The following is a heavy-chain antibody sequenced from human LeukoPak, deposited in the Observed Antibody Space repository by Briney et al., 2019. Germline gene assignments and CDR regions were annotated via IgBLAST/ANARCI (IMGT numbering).Heavy chain of an antibody. CDR1: GFTFDDYA. CDR3: AKVGNWNYDDYFGY. Sequence: QTGRSLRLSCAASGFTFDDYAMHWVRQAPGKGLEWVSGISWNSGSIGYADSVKGRFTISRDNAKNSLYLQMNSLRAEDTALYYCAKVGNWNYDDYFGYWGQGTLVTVSS. J-gene: IGHJ4*02. CDR2: ISWNSGSI. D-gene: IGHD1-7*01. V-gene: IGHV3-9*01.